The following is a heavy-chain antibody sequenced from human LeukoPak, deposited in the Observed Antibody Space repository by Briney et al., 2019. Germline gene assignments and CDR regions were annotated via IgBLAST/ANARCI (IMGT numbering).Heavy chain of an antibody. CDR2: IIPIFGTA. CDR3: ARGYSSGNNDFWSGYYGY. CDR1: GGTFSSYA. Sequence: SVKVSCKASGGTFSSYAISWVRQAPGQGLEWMGGIIPIFGTANYAQKFQGRVTITADESTSTAYMELSSLRSEDTAVYYCARGYSSGNNDFWSGYYGYWGQGTLVTVSS. V-gene: IGHV1-69*01. D-gene: IGHD3-3*01. J-gene: IGHJ4*02.